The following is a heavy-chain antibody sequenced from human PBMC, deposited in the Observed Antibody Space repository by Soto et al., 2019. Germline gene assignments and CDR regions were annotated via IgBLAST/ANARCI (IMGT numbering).Heavy chain of an antibody. CDR1: GGTFSTYA. J-gene: IGHJ6*02. CDR2: IIPIFGTA. V-gene: IGHV1-69*13. Sequence: ASVKVSCKASGGTFSTYAISWVRQTPGQGLEWVGGIIPIFGTANYAQKFQGRVTITADESTSTAYMELSSLRSEDTAVYYCARAAYSYGTAYLSYYYGMDVWGQGTTVTVSS. D-gene: IGHD5-18*01. CDR3: ARAAYSYGTAYLSYYYGMDV.